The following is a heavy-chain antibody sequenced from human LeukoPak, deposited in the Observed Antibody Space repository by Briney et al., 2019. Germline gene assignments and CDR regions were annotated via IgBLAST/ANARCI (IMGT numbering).Heavy chain of an antibody. Sequence: SVKVSCKASGGTFSSYAISWVRQAPGQGLEWMGGIIPIFGTANYAQKFQGRVTITADESTSTAYMELSSLRSEDTTVYYCASPREVKRRHDAFDIWGQGSMVTVSS. CDR1: GGTFSSYA. D-gene: IGHD1-1*01. V-gene: IGHV1-69*13. CDR3: ASPREVKRRHDAFDI. J-gene: IGHJ3*02. CDR2: IIPIFGTA.